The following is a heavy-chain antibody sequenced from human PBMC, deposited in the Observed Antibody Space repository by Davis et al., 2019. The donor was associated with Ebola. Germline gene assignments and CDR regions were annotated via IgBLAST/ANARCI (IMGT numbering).Heavy chain of an antibody. CDR2: ISGSGGTT. CDR1: GFSFSSYA. J-gene: IGHJ5*02. V-gene: IGHV3-23*01. CDR3: AKGGGSSGWYSFNAWFDP. Sequence: GESLKISCAVSGFSFSSYAMSWVRQAPGKGLQWVSSISGSGGTTDYADSVKGRFTISRDNSKNTLYVQMHSLRVEDTAVYYCAKGGGSSGWYSFNAWFDPWGQGTLVTVSS. D-gene: IGHD6-13*01.